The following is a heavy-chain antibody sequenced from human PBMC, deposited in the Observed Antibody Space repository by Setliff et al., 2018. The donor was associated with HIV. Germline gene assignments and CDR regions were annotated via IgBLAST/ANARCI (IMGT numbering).Heavy chain of an antibody. CDR1: GYTFSSYD. Sequence: ASVKVSCKASGYTFSSYDITWVRQATGQGLEWMGWMNPSSGNTAYAQKFQGRVTMTRNSSINTAYMELSNLRSQDTAIYYCARGWFSGYDYEFWGQGTLVTVSS. J-gene: IGHJ4*02. V-gene: IGHV1-8*01. CDR3: ARGWFSGYDYEF. CDR2: MNPSSGNT. D-gene: IGHD5-12*01.